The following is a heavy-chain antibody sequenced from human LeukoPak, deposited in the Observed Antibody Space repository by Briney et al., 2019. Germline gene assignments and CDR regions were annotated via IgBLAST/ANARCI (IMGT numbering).Heavy chain of an antibody. J-gene: IGHJ4*02. V-gene: IGHV5-51*01. Sequence: GESLKISCKGSGYSFSNFKIGWVRQMPGKGLEWMGIIYPGDSNTKYSPSFQGQVTISVDKSISTAYLQWSSLKASDTAMYYCARRDYYDGIGTIADFDRWGQGTLVTVSS. CDR2: IYPGDSNT. D-gene: IGHD3-22*01. CDR3: ARRDYYDGIGTIADFDR. CDR1: GYSFSNFK.